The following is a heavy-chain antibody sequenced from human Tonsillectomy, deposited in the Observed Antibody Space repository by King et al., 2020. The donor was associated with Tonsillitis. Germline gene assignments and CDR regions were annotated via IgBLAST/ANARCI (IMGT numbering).Heavy chain of an antibody. CDR3: ARDASGSYWGPDAFDI. CDR2: IKQDGSEE. J-gene: IGHJ3*02. D-gene: IGHD1-26*01. CDR1: GFTFSSYW. Sequence: VQLVESGGGLVQPGGSLRLSCAASGFTFSSYWMSWVRQAPGKGLEWVANIKQDGSEEYLVDSVKGRFTISRDNAKNSLCLQMNSLRAEVTAVYYCARDASGSYWGPDAFDIWGQGTMVTVSS. V-gene: IGHV3-7*01.